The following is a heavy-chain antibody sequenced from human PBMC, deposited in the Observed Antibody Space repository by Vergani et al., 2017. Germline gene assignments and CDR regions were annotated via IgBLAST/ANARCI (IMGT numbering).Heavy chain of an antibody. CDR3: ARPLSDFWSGPRFDY. J-gene: IGHJ4*02. Sequence: QLQLQESGPGLVKPSETLSLTCTVSGGSISSSSYYWGWIRQPPGKGLEWIGSIYYSGNTYYNPSLKSRVTISVDTSKIQFSLKLSSVTAADTAVYYCARPLSDFWSGPRFDYWGQGTLVTVSS. CDR2: IYYSGNT. CDR1: GGSISSSSYY. V-gene: IGHV4-39*01. D-gene: IGHD3-3*01.